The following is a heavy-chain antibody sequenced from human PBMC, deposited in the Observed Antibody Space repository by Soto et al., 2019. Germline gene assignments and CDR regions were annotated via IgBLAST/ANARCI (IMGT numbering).Heavy chain of an antibody. V-gene: IGHV3-33*01. CDR3: AREHSSSWYGNYYGMDI. Sequence: GGSLRLSCAASGFTFSSYGMHWVRQAPGKGLEWVAVIWYDGSNKYYADSVKGRFTISRDNSKNTLYLQMNSLRAEDTAVYYCAREHSSSWYGNYYGMDIWGQGTTVTVSS. CDR2: IWYDGSNK. D-gene: IGHD6-13*01. CDR1: GFTFSSYG. J-gene: IGHJ6*02.